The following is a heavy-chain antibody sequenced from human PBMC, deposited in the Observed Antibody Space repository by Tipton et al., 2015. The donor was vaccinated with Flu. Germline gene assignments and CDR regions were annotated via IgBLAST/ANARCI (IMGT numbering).Heavy chain of an antibody. CDR3: ARDGAPTYYYDSSGYYNWFDP. J-gene: IGHJ5*02. V-gene: IGHV3-23*01. Sequence: SLRLSCAASGFAFSIYAMSWVRQAPGKRLEWISAISGGGGGTYYADSVKGRLSISRDNSKNMLYLRMDSLSAEDTAVYYCARDGAPTYYYDSSGYYNWFDPWGQGTLVTVSS. CDR1: GFAFSIYA. D-gene: IGHD3-22*01. CDR2: ISGGGGGT.